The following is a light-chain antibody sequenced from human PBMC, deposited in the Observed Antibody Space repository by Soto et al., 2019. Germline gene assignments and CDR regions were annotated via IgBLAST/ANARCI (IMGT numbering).Light chain of an antibody. V-gene: IGKV1-39*01. CDR1: QSISGY. CDR2: DAS. J-gene: IGKJ5*01. CDR3: QHSYSNFPIT. Sequence: DIQVTQVPTSLSSSVGDRVTNSCRGSQSISGYLNWYQQKPGKAPNLLIFDASSLQSGVPSRFSGRGSGAEYTLTISSLQPEDFATYFCQHSYSNFPITFGQGTRLEIK.